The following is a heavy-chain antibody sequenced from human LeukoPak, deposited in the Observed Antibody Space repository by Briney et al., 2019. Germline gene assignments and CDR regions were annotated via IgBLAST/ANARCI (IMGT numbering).Heavy chain of an antibody. CDR3: ARDYNSNSRFGY. CDR1: GLTFSNNY. Sequence: GESLRLSSAASGLTFSNNYMSWVRQAPAKGLEWVSIIYGADTTYYADSVKGRFTISRDNSKNTLYLQMNSLRAEDTAVYYCARDYNSNSRFGYWGQGTLVTVSS. V-gene: IGHV3-66*01. CDR2: IYGADTT. D-gene: IGHD4-11*01. J-gene: IGHJ4*02.